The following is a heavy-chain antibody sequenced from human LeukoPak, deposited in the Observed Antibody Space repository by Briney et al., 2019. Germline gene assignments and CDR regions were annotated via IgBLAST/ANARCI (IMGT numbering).Heavy chain of an antibody. D-gene: IGHD2-8*01. J-gene: IGHJ6*02. CDR3: ARLGHTVLMVYARGPIGGMDV. CDR2: ISAYNGNT. V-gene: IGHV1-18*01. Sequence: ASVKVSCKASGYTFTSYGISGVRQAPGQGLEWMGWISAYNGNTNYAQKLQGRVTMTTDTSTSTAYMELRSLRSDDTAVYYCARLGHTVLMVYARGPIGGMDVWGQGTTVTVSS. CDR1: GYTFTSYG.